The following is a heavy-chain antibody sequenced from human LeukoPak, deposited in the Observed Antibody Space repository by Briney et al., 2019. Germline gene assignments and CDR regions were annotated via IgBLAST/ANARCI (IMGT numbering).Heavy chain of an antibody. Sequence: PSETLSLTCTVSGGSISSGGYYWSWIRQHPGKGLEWIGYIYYSGSPYYNPSLKSRVTISVDTSKNQFSLKLSSVTAADTAVYYCARGVRCSSTSCYGRSMAFDIWGQGTMVTVSS. CDR2: IYYSGSP. CDR1: GGSISSGGYY. D-gene: IGHD2-2*01. J-gene: IGHJ3*02. CDR3: ARGVRCSSTSCYGRSMAFDI. V-gene: IGHV4-31*03.